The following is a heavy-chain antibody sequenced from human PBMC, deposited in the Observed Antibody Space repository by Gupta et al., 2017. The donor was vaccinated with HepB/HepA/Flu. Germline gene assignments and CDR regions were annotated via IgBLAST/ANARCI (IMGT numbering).Heavy chain of an antibody. J-gene: IGHJ3*02. D-gene: IGHD5-18*01. V-gene: IGHV4-39*01. Sequence: QLQESGPRRLKPSETRSLTCTVYGGSFNGHTYSCGWMRAPPGKGLEWIGTIIYTVKTNYGTSLKSRVTISMDSSTTQFSLNLDSVTAADTAVYYCEGEAGDTFDMWGQGTMVTVSS. CDR1: GGSFNGHTYS. CDR2: IIYTVKT. CDR3: EGEAGDTFDM.